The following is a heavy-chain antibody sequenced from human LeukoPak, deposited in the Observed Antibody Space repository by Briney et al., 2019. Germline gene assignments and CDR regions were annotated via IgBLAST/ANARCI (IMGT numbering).Heavy chain of an antibody. Sequence: PSETLSLTCSVSDDSISSYYWSWIRQPPGKGLEWIGYIYYSGSTNYNPSLKSRVNISVDTSKNQFSLKLSSVTAADTAVYYCARDSGYDFDYWGQGTLVTVSS. CDR1: DDSISSYY. D-gene: IGHD5-12*01. V-gene: IGHV4-59*01. J-gene: IGHJ4*02. CDR2: IYYSGST. CDR3: ARDSGYDFDY.